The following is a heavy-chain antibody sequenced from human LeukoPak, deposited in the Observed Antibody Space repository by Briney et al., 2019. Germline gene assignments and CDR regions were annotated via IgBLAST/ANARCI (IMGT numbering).Heavy chain of an antibody. Sequence: QPGGSLRLSCAASGFTFSSYWMTWVRQAPGKGLEWVAKINQDGSQKYYVDSVKGRFTISRDNAKNSLYLQMNSLRAEDTAVYHCARDPVYSNRWFDPWGQGTLVTVSS. J-gene: IGHJ5*02. CDR2: INQDGSQK. CDR1: GFTFSSYW. V-gene: IGHV3-7*01. D-gene: IGHD6-13*01. CDR3: ARDPVYSNRWFDP.